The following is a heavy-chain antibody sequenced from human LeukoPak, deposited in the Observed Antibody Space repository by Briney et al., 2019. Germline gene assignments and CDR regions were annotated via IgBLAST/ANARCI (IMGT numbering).Heavy chain of an antibody. J-gene: IGHJ4*02. D-gene: IGHD5-24*01. CDR3: ARHAVRNGYNRHNDY. Sequence: ESLKISCKGSGYSFTSHWIAWVRQMPGKGLEWMGIINPGDSDTRYSPSFQGQVTISADKSISTAYLQWDSLKASDTAMYYCARHAVRNGYNRHNDYWGQGTLVTVSS. CDR1: GYSFTSHW. CDR2: INPGDSDT. V-gene: IGHV5-51*01.